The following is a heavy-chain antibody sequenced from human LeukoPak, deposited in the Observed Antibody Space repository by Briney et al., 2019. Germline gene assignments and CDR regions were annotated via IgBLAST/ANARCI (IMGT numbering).Heavy chain of an antibody. V-gene: IGHV3-15*01. CDR1: GFTFSNAW. J-gene: IGHJ5*02. D-gene: IGHD3-16*02. Sequence: GGSLRLSCAASGFTFSNAWMNWVRQAPGEGLEWFGRIKSKTDGGATDYAAPVKGRFTISRDDSKNTLYLQMNSLKTEDTAVYYCTTPFFVVPSSWGQGALVTVSS. CDR3: TTPFFVVPSS. CDR2: IKSKTDGGAT.